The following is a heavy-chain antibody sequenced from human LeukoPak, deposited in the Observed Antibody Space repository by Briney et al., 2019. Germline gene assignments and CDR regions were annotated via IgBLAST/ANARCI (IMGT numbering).Heavy chain of an antibody. V-gene: IGHV3-9*01. J-gene: IGHJ4*02. CDR2: ISWNSGSI. Sequence: PGGSLRLSCAASGFTFDDYAMHWVRQAPGKGLEWVSGISWNSGSIGYADSVKGRFTISRDNAKNSLYLQMNSLRAEDTALYYCAKDMMATINLPGYWGQGTLVTVSS. CDR1: GFTFDDYA. CDR3: AKDMMATINLPGY. D-gene: IGHD5-24*01.